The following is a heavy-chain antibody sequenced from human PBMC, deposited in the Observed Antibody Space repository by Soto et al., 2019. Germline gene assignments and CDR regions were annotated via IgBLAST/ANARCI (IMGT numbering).Heavy chain of an antibody. CDR1: GYTFTSYG. J-gene: IGHJ5*02. CDR2: ISAYNGNT. V-gene: IGHV1-18*04. CDR3: ARQAADIVATYGWFDP. D-gene: IGHD5-12*01. Sequence: QVPLMQSGAEVKKPGASVKVSCKASGYTFTSYGISWVRQAPGQGLEWMGWISAYNGNTNYAQKLQGRVTMTTDTSTSTAYMELRSLRSDDTAVYYCARQAADIVATYGWFDPWGQGTLVTVSS.